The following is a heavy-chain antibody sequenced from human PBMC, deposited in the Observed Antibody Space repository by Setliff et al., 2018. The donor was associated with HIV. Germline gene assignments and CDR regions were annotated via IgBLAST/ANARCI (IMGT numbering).Heavy chain of an antibody. V-gene: IGHV4-61*02. J-gene: IGHJ5*02. CDR2: IYTSGTT. CDR3: ARSSSSWSGWFDP. Sequence: SETLSLTCTVSGDSISSGSYYWSWIRQPAGKGLEWIGRIYTSGTTNYNPSLKSRVTISVDTPKNQFSLKLSSVTAADTAVYYCARSSSSWSGWFDPWGQGTLVTVSS. D-gene: IGHD6-13*01. CDR1: GDSISSGSYY.